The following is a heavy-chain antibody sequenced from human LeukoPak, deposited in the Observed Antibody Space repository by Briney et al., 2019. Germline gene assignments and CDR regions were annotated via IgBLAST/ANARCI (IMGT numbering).Heavy chain of an antibody. Sequence: SETLSLTCTVSGGSFNSHYWNWIRQTPGKGLEWIGYIYYSGSTNFNPSLKSRVTISVDTSKNQFSLKMSSVTAADTAVYFCARGGPPGYYYDYYMDVWGKGTTVTISS. CDR1: GGSFNSHY. J-gene: IGHJ6*03. V-gene: IGHV4-59*11. CDR2: IYYSGST. CDR3: ARGGPPGYYYDYYMDV.